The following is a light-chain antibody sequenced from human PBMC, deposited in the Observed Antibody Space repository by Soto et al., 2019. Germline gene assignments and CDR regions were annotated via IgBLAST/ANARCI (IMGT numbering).Light chain of an antibody. CDR2: GAS. CDR1: QSVSSSY. J-gene: IGKJ3*01. Sequence: EIVLTQSPGTLSLSPGERATLSCRASQSVSSSYLAWYQQKPGQAPRHLIYGASSRATGIPDRFSGSGSGTDFTLTISRLEPEDCAVYYCQQYGSSPPYTFGPGTKVDIK. V-gene: IGKV3-20*01. CDR3: QQYGSSPPYT.